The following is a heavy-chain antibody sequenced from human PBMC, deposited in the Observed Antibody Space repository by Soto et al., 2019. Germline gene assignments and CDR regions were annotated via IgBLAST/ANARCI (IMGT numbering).Heavy chain of an antibody. D-gene: IGHD1-26*01. J-gene: IGHJ6*02. CDR3: ARDQFLGVGAIDYYYGMDV. CDR2: INAGNGNT. Sequence: GASVKVSCKASGYTFTSYAMHWVRQAPGQRLEWMGWINAGNGNTGYAQKFQGRVTMTKNTSISTAYMELSSLRSEDTAVYYCARDQFLGVGAIDYYYGMDVWGQGTTVTVSS. CDR1: GYTFTSYA. V-gene: IGHV1-3*01.